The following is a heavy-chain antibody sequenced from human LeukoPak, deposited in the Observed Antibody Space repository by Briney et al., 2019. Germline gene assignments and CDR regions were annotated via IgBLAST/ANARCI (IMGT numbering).Heavy chain of an antibody. V-gene: IGHV3-7*03. CDR1: GFTFRNYW. CDR3: ARVYSSSSGKNAFDI. Sequence: GGSLRLSCAASGFTFRNYWMSWVRQAPGKGLEWVANIKQDGSEKDYVDSVKGRFTISRDNAKNSLFLQVNSLRAEDTAVYYCARVYSSSSGKNAFDIWGQGTMVTVSS. CDR2: IKQDGSEK. J-gene: IGHJ3*02. D-gene: IGHD6-6*01.